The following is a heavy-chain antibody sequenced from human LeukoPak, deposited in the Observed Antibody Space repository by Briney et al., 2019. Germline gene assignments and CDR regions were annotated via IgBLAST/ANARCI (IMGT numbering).Heavy chain of an antibody. D-gene: IGHD3-10*01. CDR1: GFTFSSYA. V-gene: IGHV3-23*01. CDR3: AKEVYGSGSYYKDYFDY. J-gene: IGHJ4*02. CDR2: ISSSGGST. Sequence: GGSLRHSCAASGFTFSSYAMSWVRQAPGKGLEWVSSISSSGGSTYYAASVKGRFTISRDNSKNTLYLRMDSVRAEDTAVYYCAKEVYGSGSYYKDYFDYWGQGTLVTVSS.